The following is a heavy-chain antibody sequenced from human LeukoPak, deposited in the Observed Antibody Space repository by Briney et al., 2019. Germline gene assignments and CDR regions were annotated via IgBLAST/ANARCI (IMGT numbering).Heavy chain of an antibody. Sequence: SGGSLRLSCAASGFTFSSYAMHWVRQAPGKGLEWVAVISYDGSNKYYADSVKGRSTISRDNSKNTLYLQMNSLRAEDTAVYYCARAGMTTVTNDYWGQGTLVTVSS. J-gene: IGHJ4*02. D-gene: IGHD4-17*01. CDR1: GFTFSSYA. CDR2: ISYDGSNK. V-gene: IGHV3-30-3*01. CDR3: ARAGMTTVTNDY.